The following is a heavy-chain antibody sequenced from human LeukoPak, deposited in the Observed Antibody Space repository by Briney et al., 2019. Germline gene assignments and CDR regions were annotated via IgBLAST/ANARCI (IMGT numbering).Heavy chain of an antibody. J-gene: IGHJ4*02. Sequence: PGGSLRLSCAASGFTFSSYAMHWVRQAPGKGLEWVAVISYDGSNKYYADSVKGRFTISRDNSKNTLYLQMNSLRAEDTAVYYCARDPMITFGGVIVIPYYFDYWGQGTLVTVSS. CDR2: ISYDGSNK. CDR1: GFTFSSYA. D-gene: IGHD3-16*02. V-gene: IGHV3-30-3*01. CDR3: ARDPMITFGGVIVIPYYFDY.